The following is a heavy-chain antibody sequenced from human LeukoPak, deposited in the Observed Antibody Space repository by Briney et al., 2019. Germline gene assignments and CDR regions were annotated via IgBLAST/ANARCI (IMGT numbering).Heavy chain of an antibody. Sequence: QSGGSLRLSCAASGFTFDYYAMHWVRQAPGKGLECVALIIGYGGSTYYAASVKGRFTISSDNSKNSLYLQMISLRTEHTALYYCAKAAPYYDFWSGYLYYFDYWGQGTLVTVSS. J-gene: IGHJ4*02. CDR3: AKAAPYYDFWSGYLYYFDY. V-gene: IGHV3-43*02. CDR2: IIGYGGST. CDR1: GFTFDYYA. D-gene: IGHD3-3*01.